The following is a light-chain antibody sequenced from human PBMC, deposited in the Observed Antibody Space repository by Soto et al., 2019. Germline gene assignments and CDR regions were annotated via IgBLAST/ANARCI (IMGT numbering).Light chain of an antibody. J-gene: IGLJ1*01. CDR3: KSYDNGLSV. CDR2: GNT. CDR1: SSNIGAGFD. Sequence: QSVLTQPPSVSGAPGQGVTISCTGSSSNIGAGFDVHWYLQLPGRAPKLLIYGNTNRPSGVPDRFSGSKSGTSASLAITGLQAEDEADYYCKSYDNGLSVFGNGNKGTV. V-gene: IGLV1-40*01.